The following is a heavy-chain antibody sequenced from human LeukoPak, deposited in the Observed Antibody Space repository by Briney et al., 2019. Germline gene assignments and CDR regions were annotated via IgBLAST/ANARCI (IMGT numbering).Heavy chain of an antibody. CDR3: ARGFRGPNFDY. D-gene: IGHD3-10*01. J-gene: IGHJ4*02. V-gene: IGHV4-39*01. CDR1: GGSISSSSYY. CDR2: IYYSGST. Sequence: SETLSLTCTVSGGSISSSSYYWGWICQPPGKGLEWIGRIYYSGSTYYNPSLKSRLTISVDTSKNQFSLKLSSVTAADTAVYCCARGFRGPNFDYWGQGTLVTVSS.